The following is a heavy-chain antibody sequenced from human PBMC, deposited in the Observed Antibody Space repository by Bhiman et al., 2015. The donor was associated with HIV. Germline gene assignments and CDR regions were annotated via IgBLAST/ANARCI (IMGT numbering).Heavy chain of an antibody. Sequence: EVQLVESGGGLVQPGGSLRLSCAASGFTFSSYWMHWVRQAPGKGLVWVSRIKTDGSSTNYADSVKGRFTISRDNAKNTVYLQMNSLRAEDTAVYYCAREEDWGSDFDYWGQGTLVTVSS. V-gene: IGHV3-74*01. CDR2: IKTDGSST. J-gene: IGHJ4*02. D-gene: IGHD7-27*01. CDR3: AREEDWGSDFDY. CDR1: GFTFSSYW.